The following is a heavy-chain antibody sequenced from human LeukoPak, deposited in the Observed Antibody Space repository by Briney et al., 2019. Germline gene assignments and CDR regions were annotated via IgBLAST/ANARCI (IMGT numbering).Heavy chain of an antibody. CDR3: ARESQEKYYFDY. Sequence: PSETLSLTCTVAGGSISSYYWSWIRQPPGKGLEWIGYIYYSGSTNYNPSLKSRVTISVDTSKNQFSLKLSSVTAADTAVYYCARESQEKYYFDYWGQGTLVTVSS. D-gene: IGHD5-24*01. V-gene: IGHV4-59*12. CDR2: IYYSGST. CDR1: GGSISSYY. J-gene: IGHJ4*02.